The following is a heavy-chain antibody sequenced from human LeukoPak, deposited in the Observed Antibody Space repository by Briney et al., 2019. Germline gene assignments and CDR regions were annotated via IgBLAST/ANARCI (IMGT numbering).Heavy chain of an antibody. J-gene: IGHJ4*02. D-gene: IGHD1-26*01. CDR1: GGSISSYY. Sequence: SETLSLTCIVSGGSISSYYWSWLRQPPGKGLEWIGYIYYSGSTNYNPSLKSRVTISVDTSKNQFSLKLSSVTAADTAMYYCAKSGGYGLIDYWGQGTLVTVSS. CDR3: AKSGGYGLIDY. CDR2: IYYSGST. V-gene: IGHV4-59*08.